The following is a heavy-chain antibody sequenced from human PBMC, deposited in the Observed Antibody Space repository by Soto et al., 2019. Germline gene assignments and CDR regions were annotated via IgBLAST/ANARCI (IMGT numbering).Heavy chain of an antibody. V-gene: IGHV1-18*01. CDR2: ISAYNGNT. J-gene: IGHJ2*01. Sequence: ASVKVSCKASGYTFTSYGISWVRQAPGQGLEWMGWISAYNGNTNYAQKLQGRVTMTTDTSTSTAYMELRSLRSDDTAVYYCARVGGYYDILTGYYTDWYFDLWGRGTLVTVSS. CDR3: ARVGGYYDILTGYYTDWYFDL. D-gene: IGHD3-9*01. CDR1: GYTFTSYG.